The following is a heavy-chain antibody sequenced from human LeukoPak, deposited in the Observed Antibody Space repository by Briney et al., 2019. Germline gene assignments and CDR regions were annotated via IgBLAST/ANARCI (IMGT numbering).Heavy chain of an antibody. V-gene: IGHV4-31*03. J-gene: IGHJ4*02. D-gene: IGHD4-17*01. CDR2: IYYSGST. Sequence: SQTLSLTCIVSGGSISSGGYYWSWIRQHPGKGLEWIGYIYYSGSTYYNPSLKSRVTISVDTSKNQFSLKLSSVTAADTAVYYCARDRGRDYDYGDYLPLGYFDYWGQGTLVTVSS. CDR3: ARDRGRDYDYGDYLPLGYFDY. CDR1: GGSISSGGYY.